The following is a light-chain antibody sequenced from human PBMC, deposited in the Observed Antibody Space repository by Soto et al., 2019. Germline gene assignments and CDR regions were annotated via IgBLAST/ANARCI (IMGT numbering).Light chain of an antibody. Sequence: EIVLTQSLGTLSLSPGERATLSCRASQSVTSSYLAWYQHKPGQPPRLLIYAASSRATGVPDRFSGSGSGTDFTLTISRLEPEDFAVYYCQQYDNSLYTFGQGTKLEIK. CDR3: QQYDNSLYT. CDR1: QSVTSSY. J-gene: IGKJ2*01. CDR2: AAS. V-gene: IGKV3-20*01.